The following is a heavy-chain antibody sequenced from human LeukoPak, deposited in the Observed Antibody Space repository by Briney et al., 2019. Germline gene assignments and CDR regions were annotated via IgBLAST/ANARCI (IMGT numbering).Heavy chain of an antibody. Sequence: SETLSLTCNVSGGSISSISYYWGWIRQTPGKGVEWVGSIYHSGNTYYNPSLRSRGTISVDTSKNQFSLKLSSVTAADTAVYYCARLSAARPFYYYYYMDVWGKGTTVTASS. V-gene: IGHV4-39*07. CDR3: ARLSAARPFYYYYYMDV. D-gene: IGHD6-6*01. CDR2: IYHSGNT. J-gene: IGHJ6*03. CDR1: GGSISSISYY.